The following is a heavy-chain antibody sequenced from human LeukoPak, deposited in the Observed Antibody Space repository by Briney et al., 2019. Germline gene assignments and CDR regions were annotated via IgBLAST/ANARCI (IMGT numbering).Heavy chain of an antibody. V-gene: IGHV3-23*01. Sequence: GGSLRLSCAASGFTFANYAMSWVRQAPGKGLEWVSAISGDGGSTFYADSVKGRFTISRDNSKNTLYLQMKSLRAEDPAVYYCAKFRPITSVAGTIFHYWGQGALVTVSS. CDR1: GFTFANYA. CDR3: AKFRPITSVAGTIFHY. J-gene: IGHJ4*02. D-gene: IGHD6-19*01. CDR2: ISGDGGST.